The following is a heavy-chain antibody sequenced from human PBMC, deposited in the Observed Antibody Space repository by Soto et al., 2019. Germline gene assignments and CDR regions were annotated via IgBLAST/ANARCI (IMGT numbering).Heavy chain of an antibody. CDR1: GFTFSSYG. Sequence: GGSLRLSCVASGFTFSSYGMHWVRQAPGKGLEWVAVIWYDGSNKYYADSVKGRFTISRDNSKNTLYLQMNSLRAEDTAVYYCARVLLGVGDLYPDYWGQGTLVTVSS. J-gene: IGHJ4*02. CDR3: ARVLLGVGDLYPDY. V-gene: IGHV3-33*01. CDR2: IWYDGSNK. D-gene: IGHD3-10*01.